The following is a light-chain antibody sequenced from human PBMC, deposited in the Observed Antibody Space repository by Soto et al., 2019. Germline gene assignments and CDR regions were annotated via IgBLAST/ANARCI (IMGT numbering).Light chain of an antibody. CDR3: SSCASSSTLVV. V-gene: IGLV2-14*01. Sequence: QSALTQPASVSGSPGQSITISCTGTSSAVGGYNYVSWYQQPPGKAPKLMIYDVSNRPSGVSNRFSGSKSGKTASLTLSGLQAEDEADWYCSSCASSSTLVVFGTGTKLTVL. J-gene: IGLJ1*01. CDR2: DVS. CDR1: SSAVGGYNY.